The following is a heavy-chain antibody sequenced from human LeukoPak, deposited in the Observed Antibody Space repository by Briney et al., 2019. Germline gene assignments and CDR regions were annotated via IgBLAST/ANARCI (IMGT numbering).Heavy chain of an antibody. Sequence: ASVKVSCKASGYTFTSYGISWVRQAPGQGLEWMGWISAYNGNTNYAQKLQGRVTMTTDTSTSTTYMELRSLRSDDTAVYYCARAGSSSWADNWFDPWGQGTLVTVSS. D-gene: IGHD6-13*01. CDR2: ISAYNGNT. V-gene: IGHV1-18*01. CDR1: GYTFTSYG. J-gene: IGHJ5*02. CDR3: ARAGSSSWADNWFDP.